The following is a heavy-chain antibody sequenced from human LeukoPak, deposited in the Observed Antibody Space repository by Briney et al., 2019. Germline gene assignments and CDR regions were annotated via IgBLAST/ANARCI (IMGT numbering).Heavy chain of an antibody. CDR2: IYYSGST. J-gene: IGHJ5*02. V-gene: IGHV4-39*01. CDR1: AGSVSSSSYY. D-gene: IGHD3-10*01. Sequence: PSETLSLTCTVSAGSVSSSSYYWGWIRQPPGKGLEWIGTIYYSGSTYYNPSLKSRITISVDTSKNQFSLKLSSVTAADTAVYYCARPPPFYYGSGNNWFDPWGQGTLVTVSS. CDR3: ARPPPFYYGSGNNWFDP.